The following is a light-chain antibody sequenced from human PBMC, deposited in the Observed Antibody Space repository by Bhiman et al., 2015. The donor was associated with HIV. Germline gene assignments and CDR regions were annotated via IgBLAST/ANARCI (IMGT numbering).Light chain of an antibody. V-gene: IGLV1-51*01. J-gene: IGLJ3*02. CDR2: DNN. Sequence: QSVLTQPPSVSAAPGQKVTISCSGSSSNIGNNYVSWYQQFPGTAPKLLISDNNKRPSGIPDRFSVSKSGTSATLGITGLQAGDEALYYCGTWDSSLSAEVFGGGTKLTVL. CDR3: GTWDSSLSAEV. CDR1: SSNIGNNY.